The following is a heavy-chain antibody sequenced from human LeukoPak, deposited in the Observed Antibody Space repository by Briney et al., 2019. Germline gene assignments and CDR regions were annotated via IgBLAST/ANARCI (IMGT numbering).Heavy chain of an antibody. Sequence: PSETLSLTCTVSGGSISSYYWSWIRQPAGKGLEWIGRIYTTGSTNYNPSLKSRVTTSVDTSKNQFSLKLSSVTAADTAVYYCARDTYYYDSSGYHFDYWGQGTLVTVSS. CDR1: GGSISSYY. V-gene: IGHV4-4*07. CDR3: ARDTYYYDSSGYHFDY. J-gene: IGHJ4*02. D-gene: IGHD3-22*01. CDR2: IYTTGST.